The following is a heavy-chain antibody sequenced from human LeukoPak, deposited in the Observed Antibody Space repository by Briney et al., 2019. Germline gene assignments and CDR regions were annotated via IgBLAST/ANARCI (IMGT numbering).Heavy chain of an antibody. CDR2: ISYDGSNK. J-gene: IGHJ4*02. D-gene: IGHD2-15*01. Sequence: GGSLRLSCAASGFTFSSYWMTWVRQAPGKGLEWVAVISYDGSNKYYADSVKGRFTISRDNSKNTLYLQMNTLRAEDTAVYYCARDRNGLHDYWGQGTLVTVSS. CDR1: GFTFSSYW. CDR3: ARDRNGLHDY. V-gene: IGHV3-30-3*01.